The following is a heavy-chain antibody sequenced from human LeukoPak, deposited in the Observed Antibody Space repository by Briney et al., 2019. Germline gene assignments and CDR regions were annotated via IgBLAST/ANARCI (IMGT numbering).Heavy chain of an antibody. CDR1: GFTVHSNY. CDR2: IDRSGVT. D-gene: IGHD1-26*01. CDR3: AKDYRAHPLRPNWLGP. V-gene: IGHV3-53*01. J-gene: IGHJ5*02. Sequence: GGSLRLSCAASGFTVHSNYMSWVRQAPGKGLEWVSVIDRSGVTHYADSVKGRFTISRDNSKNTLYLQMNSLRAEDTGVYYCAKDYRAHPLRPNWLGPWGRGTLVTVSS.